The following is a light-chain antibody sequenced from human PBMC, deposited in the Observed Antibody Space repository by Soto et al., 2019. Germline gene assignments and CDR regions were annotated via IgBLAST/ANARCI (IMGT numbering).Light chain of an antibody. V-gene: IGKV3-15*01. Sequence: VLTQSLGTLTLSPGDRATLSCRASQSVSSNLAWYQQKPGQAPRLLIYDASTRATGIPARFSGSGSGTDFTLTISGLQSEDFAVYYCQQYNNWPQTFGQGTKV. CDR1: QSVSSN. J-gene: IGKJ1*01. CDR2: DAS. CDR3: QQYNNWPQT.